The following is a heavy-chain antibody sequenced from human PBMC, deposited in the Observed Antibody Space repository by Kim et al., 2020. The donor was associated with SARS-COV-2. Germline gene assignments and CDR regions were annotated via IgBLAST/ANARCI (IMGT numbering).Heavy chain of an antibody. Sequence: SETLSLTCAVYGGSFSGYYWSWIRQPPGKGLEWIGEINHSGSTNYNPSLKSRVTISVDTSKNQFSLKLSSVTAADTAVYYCARGGSDFWSGYFHFQSFDIWGQGTMVTVSS. CDR2: INHSGST. V-gene: IGHV4-34*01. CDR3: ARGGSDFWSGYFHFQSFDI. CDR1: GGSFSGYY. D-gene: IGHD3-3*01. J-gene: IGHJ3*02.